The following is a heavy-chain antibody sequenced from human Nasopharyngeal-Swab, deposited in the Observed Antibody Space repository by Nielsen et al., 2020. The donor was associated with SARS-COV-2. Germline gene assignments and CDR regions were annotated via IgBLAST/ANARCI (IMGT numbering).Heavy chain of an antibody. CDR3: ARQPDRYYYDSSGYSDY. CDR2: IYYSGST. Sequence: WIRQPPGKGLEWIGYIYYSGSTYYNPSLKSRVTISVDTSKNQFSLKLSYVTAADPAVYYCARQPDRYYYDSSGYSDYWGQGTLVTVSS. V-gene: IGHV4-30-4*01. D-gene: IGHD3-22*01. J-gene: IGHJ4*02.